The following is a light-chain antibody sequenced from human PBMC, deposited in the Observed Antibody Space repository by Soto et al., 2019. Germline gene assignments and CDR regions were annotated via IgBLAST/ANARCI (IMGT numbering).Light chain of an antibody. J-gene: IGKJ4*01. CDR3: QQYDSYSPLT. Sequence: DIQMTQSPSTLSASVGDRVTITCRASQSISSWLAWYQQKPGKAPKLLIYKASSLESGVPSRFRGSGSGTEFTLTISSLQPDDFATYYCQQYDSYSPLTVGGGTKVEIK. CDR1: QSISSW. V-gene: IGKV1-5*03. CDR2: KAS.